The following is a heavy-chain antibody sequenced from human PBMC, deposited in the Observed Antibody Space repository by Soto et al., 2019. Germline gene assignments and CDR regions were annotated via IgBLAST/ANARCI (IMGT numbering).Heavy chain of an antibody. CDR1: GYSFTSYG. Sequence: GASVKVSCEASGYSFTSYGISWVRQAPRQGLEWMGWISAYNGNTNYAQKLQGRVTMTTDTSTSTAYMELRSLRSDDTAVYYCARGLGIAVAGMGWFDPWGQGTLVTVSS. V-gene: IGHV1-18*01. CDR3: ARGLGIAVAGMGWFDP. J-gene: IGHJ5*02. D-gene: IGHD6-19*01. CDR2: ISAYNGNT.